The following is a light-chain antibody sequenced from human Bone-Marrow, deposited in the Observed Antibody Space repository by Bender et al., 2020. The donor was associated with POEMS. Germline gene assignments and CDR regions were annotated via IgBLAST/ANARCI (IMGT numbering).Light chain of an antibody. CDR3: ISYTSSSTRV. CDR2: EVS. Sequence: QSALTQPPSASGSPGQSVAISCTGTSSDVGDYKFVSWYQQHPGKAPKLLIYEVSQRPSGVPERFSGSKSGNTASLTISGLQAEDEADYFCISYTSSSTRVFGGGTKLTVL. J-gene: IGLJ3*02. V-gene: IGLV2-8*01. CDR1: SSDVGDYKF.